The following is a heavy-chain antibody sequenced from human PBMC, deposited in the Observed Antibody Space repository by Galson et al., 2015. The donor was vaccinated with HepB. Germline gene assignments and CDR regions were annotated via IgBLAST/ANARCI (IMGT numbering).Heavy chain of an antibody. J-gene: IGHJ4*02. D-gene: IGHD1-26*01. CDR3: ARGGIWDGEVYFDY. CDR2: INSDGSST. Sequence: SLRLSCAASGFTSSSYWMHWVRQAPGKGLVWVSRINSDGSSTSYADSVKGRFTISRDNAKNTLYLQMNSLRAEDTAVYYCARGGIWDGEVYFDYWGQGTLVTVSS. CDR1: GFTSSSYW. V-gene: IGHV3-74*01.